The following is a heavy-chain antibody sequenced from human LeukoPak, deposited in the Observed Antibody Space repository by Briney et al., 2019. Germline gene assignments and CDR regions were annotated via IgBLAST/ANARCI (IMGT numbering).Heavy chain of an antibody. J-gene: IGHJ1*01. V-gene: IGHV1-18*04. D-gene: IGHD3-22*01. Sequence: ASVKVSCKASGYTFTSYYIHWVRQAPGQGLEWMGWINVYDGATNYAQKFQGRLTMTTDTSTTTGSMELRSLTSDDTAVYYCARDYYDNPGYQYFHYWGQGTLVTVSS. CDR3: ARDYYDNPGYQYFHY. CDR2: INVYDGAT. CDR1: GYTFTSYY.